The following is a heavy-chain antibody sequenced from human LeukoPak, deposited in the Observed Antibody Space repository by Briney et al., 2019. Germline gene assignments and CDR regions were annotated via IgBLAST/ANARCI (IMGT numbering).Heavy chain of an antibody. V-gene: IGHV3-9*01. Sequence: GRSLRLYCAASGFTFDDYAMHWVRQAPGKGLEWVSGISWNSGSIGYADSVKGRFTISRDNAKNSLYLQMNSLRAEDTALYYCAKGIYDFWSGYHYWGQGTLVTVSS. CDR3: AKGIYDFWSGYHY. CDR2: ISWNSGSI. J-gene: IGHJ4*02. CDR1: GFTFDDYA. D-gene: IGHD3-3*01.